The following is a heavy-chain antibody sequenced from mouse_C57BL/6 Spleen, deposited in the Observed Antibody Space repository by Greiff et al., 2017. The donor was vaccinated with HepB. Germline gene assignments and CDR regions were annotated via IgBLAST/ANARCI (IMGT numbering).Heavy chain of an antibody. CDR3: ARQGTSTTVVRKAMDY. D-gene: IGHD1-1*01. CDR2: ISSGGSYT. V-gene: IGHV5-6*01. J-gene: IGHJ4*01. CDR1: GFTFSSYG. Sequence: EVKLMESGGDLVKPGGSLKLSCAASGFTFSSYGMSWVRQTPDKRLEWVATISSGGSYTYYPDSVKGRFTISRDNAKNTLYLQMSSLKSEDTAMYYCARQGTSTTVVRKAMDYWGQGTSVTVSS.